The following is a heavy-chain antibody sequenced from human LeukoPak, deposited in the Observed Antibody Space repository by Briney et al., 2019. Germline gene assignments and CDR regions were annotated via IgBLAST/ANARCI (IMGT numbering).Heavy chain of an antibody. CDR3: ARGSWELLPGAFDY. CDR2: IYGGGST. Sequence: GGSLRLSCAASGFTVGSDYISWVRQAPGRGLEWVSLIYGGGSTYYADFVRGRSTVSRDKSKNTVYLQLNSLRAEDTAVYYCARGSWELLPGAFDYWGQGNLVTVSS. V-gene: IGHV3-53*01. CDR1: GFTVGSDY. J-gene: IGHJ4*02. D-gene: IGHD1-26*01.